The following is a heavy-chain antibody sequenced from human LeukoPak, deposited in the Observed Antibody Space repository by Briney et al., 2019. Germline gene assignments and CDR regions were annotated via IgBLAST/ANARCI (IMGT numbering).Heavy chain of an antibody. V-gene: IGHV3-53*01. D-gene: IGHD1-26*01. J-gene: IGHJ4*02. CDR2: IYRDGST. Sequence: GGSLRLSCAASGFIVGNNYMSWVRQAPGKGLEWVSVIYRDGSTYYADSVKGRCTISRDNSKNTLFLQTNSLRAEDTAVYYCAREGVGVTGRNLGFEYWGQGTLVTVSS. CDR1: GFIVGNNY. CDR3: AREGVGVTGRNLGFEY.